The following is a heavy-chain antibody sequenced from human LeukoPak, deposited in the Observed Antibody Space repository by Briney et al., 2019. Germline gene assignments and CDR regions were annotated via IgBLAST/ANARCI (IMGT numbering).Heavy chain of an antibody. J-gene: IGHJ4*02. V-gene: IGHV3-23*01. CDR1: GFTFSTYA. CDR3: AKDRNGWPTNFDS. CDR2: ISSSDSTT. D-gene: IGHD6-19*01. Sequence: AGSLRLSCAASGFTFSTYAVNWVRQAPGKGLEWGSAISSSDSTTYYADSVKGRFSISRDNSKNTVYLQMNSQRAEDTAVYYCAKDRNGWPTNFDSWGQGTLVSV.